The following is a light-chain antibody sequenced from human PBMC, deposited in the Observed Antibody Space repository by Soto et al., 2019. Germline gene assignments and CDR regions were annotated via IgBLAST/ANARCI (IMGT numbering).Light chain of an antibody. J-gene: IGKJ3*01. Sequence: DIQVTQSPSSLSASVGDRVTITCQASEDIRTSLNWFQHKPGKAPKLLIYAASNLEAGVPSRFSGGGSGTDFTFTISSLQPEDIATYYCLQYADLPPFTFGPGTKVDLK. V-gene: IGKV1-33*01. CDR2: AAS. CDR1: EDIRTS. CDR3: LQYADLPPFT.